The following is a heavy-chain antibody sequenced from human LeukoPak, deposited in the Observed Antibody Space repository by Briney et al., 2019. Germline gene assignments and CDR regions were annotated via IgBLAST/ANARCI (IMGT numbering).Heavy chain of an antibody. V-gene: IGHV3-7*01. CDR1: GVIFCSYV. J-gene: IGHJ1*01. CDR2: SQQHGSET. Sequence: QSGGSLRLSCAASGVIFCSYVMGWVREAPGKGREWVANSQQHGSETQYGDCLKGRFNNSRDHVKKPLYLQMNSVRAEDKAVYYCGTYSSSNGREFQYWREGPLVTVSS. D-gene: IGHD2-2*01. CDR3: GTYSSSNGREFQY.